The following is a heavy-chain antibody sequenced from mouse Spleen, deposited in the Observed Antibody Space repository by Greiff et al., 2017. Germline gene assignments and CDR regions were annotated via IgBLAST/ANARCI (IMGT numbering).Heavy chain of an antibody. D-gene: IGHD2-3*01. V-gene: IGHV3-6*02. Sequence: EVQLQESGPGLVKPSQTLSLTCSVTGYSITSGYYWNWIRQFPGNKLEWMGYISYDGSNNYNPSLKNRISITRDTSKNQFFLKLNSVTTEDTATYYCAREGLLRFAYWGQGTLVTVSA. J-gene: IGHJ3*01. CDR1: GYSITSGYY. CDR2: ISYDGSN. CDR3: AREGLLRFAY.